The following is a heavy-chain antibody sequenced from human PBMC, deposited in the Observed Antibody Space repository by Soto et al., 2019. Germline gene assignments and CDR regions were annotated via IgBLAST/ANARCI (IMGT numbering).Heavy chain of an antibody. CDR3: ARGHKGLGWFDP. V-gene: IGHV4-34*01. Sequence: QVQLQQWGAGRLKPSETLSLTCAVYGGSFSGYYWSWIRQPPGKGLEWIGEINHSGSTNYNPSLKSRVTISVDTSKNQFSLKLSSVTAADTAVYYCARGHKGLGWFDPWGQGTLFTVSS. CDR1: GGSFSGYY. J-gene: IGHJ5*02. D-gene: IGHD3-22*01. CDR2: INHSGST.